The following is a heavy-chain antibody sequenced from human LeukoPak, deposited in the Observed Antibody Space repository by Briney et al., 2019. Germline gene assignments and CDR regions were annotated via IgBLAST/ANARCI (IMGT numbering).Heavy chain of an antibody. V-gene: IGHV3-72*01. Sequence: GGSLRLSCAASGFILSDHYIDWVRQAPGKGLEWVGRTRNKANSYTTEYAASVKGRFTISRDDPKNLLYLQMNSLKSEDTAVCYCGRSGRYRPSDLWGQGTLVTVS. CDR1: GFILSDHY. CDR2: TRNKANSYTT. CDR3: GRSGRYRPSDL. D-gene: IGHD1-26*01. J-gene: IGHJ5*02.